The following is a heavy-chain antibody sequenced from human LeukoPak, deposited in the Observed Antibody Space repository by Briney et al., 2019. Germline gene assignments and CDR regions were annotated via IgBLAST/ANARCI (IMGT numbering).Heavy chain of an antibody. J-gene: IGHJ4*02. V-gene: IGHV3-21*01. CDR1: GFTFSSYS. D-gene: IGHD3-22*01. CDR3: SRDHTSGSYSFDY. Sequence: GGSLRLSCAASGFTFSSYSMNWVRQAPGKGLEWVSSISSSSSYIDYADSVMGRFAISRDNAKNSLYLQMNSLRAEDTAVYYCSRDHTSGSYSFDYWGQGTLVTVSS. CDR2: ISSSSSYI.